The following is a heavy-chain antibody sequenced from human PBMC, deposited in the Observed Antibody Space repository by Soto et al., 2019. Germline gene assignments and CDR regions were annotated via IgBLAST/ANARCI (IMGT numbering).Heavy chain of an antibody. CDR1: GYTFTSYG. CDR3: ARDPHEYWTSYWFDP. J-gene: IGHJ5*02. CDR2: ISGYNGNT. D-gene: IGHD3-3*01. Sequence: ASVKVSCKASGYTFTSYGISWVRQAPGQGLEWMGWISGYNGNTKYAQKFQGRVTMTTDASTSTAYMELRSLRSDDTAVYYCARDPHEYWTSYWFDPWGQGTLVTVSS. V-gene: IGHV1-18*04.